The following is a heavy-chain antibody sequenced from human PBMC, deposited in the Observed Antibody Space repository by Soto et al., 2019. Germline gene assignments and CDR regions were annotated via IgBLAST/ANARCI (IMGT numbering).Heavy chain of an antibody. J-gene: IGHJ3*02. CDR1: GFTFSSYG. Sequence: GGSLRLSCAASGFTFSSYGMHWVRQAPGKGLEWVAVIWYDGSNKYYADSVKGRFTISRDNSKNTLYLQMNSLRAEDTAVYYCARDSSYGDYVNDAFDIWGQGTMVTVSS. CDR3: ARDSSYGDYVNDAFDI. V-gene: IGHV3-33*01. D-gene: IGHD4-17*01. CDR2: IWYDGSNK.